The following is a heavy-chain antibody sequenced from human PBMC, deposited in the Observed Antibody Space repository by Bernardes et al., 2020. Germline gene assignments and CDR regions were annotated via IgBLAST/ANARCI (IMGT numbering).Heavy chain of an antibody. J-gene: IGHJ6*02. Sequence: GGSLRLSCAASGFTVSSNYMSWVRQAPGTGLEWVSVIYSGGSTYYADSVKGRFTISRDNSKNTLYLQMNSLRAEDTAVYYCARDVTVTTFRDYYYYGMDVWGQGTTVTVSS. CDR1: GFTVSSNY. V-gene: IGHV3-66*01. D-gene: IGHD4-17*01. CDR3: ARDVTVTTFRDYYYYGMDV. CDR2: IYSGGST.